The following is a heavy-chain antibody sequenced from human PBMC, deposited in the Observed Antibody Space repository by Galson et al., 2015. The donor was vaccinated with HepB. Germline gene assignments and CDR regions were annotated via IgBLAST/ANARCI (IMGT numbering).Heavy chain of an antibody. CDR3: LRLGDLSGYSSS. D-gene: IGHD6-13*01. CDR1: GFTFSGSA. V-gene: IGHV3-73*01. J-gene: IGHJ4*02. CDR2: IRSKASDCAT. Sequence: SLRLSCAASGFTFSGSAIHWARQASGKGPEWVGRIRSKASDCATASSASLKGRFTISRDDSKNTAYLHMNSLKTEDTAVYYCLRLGDLSGYSSSWGQGTPVTVSS.